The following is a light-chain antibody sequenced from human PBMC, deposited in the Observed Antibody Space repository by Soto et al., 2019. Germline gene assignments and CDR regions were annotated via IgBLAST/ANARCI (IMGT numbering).Light chain of an antibody. CDR3: QQSYSTRIT. Sequence: DIQMTQSPSSLSASVGDRVASTCRASQSISSYLNWYQQKPGKAPKLLIYAASSLQGGVPSRFSGSGSGTDFTLTISSLQPEDFATYYCQQSYSTRITFGQGTRLEI. V-gene: IGKV1-39*01. J-gene: IGKJ5*01. CDR2: AAS. CDR1: QSISSY.